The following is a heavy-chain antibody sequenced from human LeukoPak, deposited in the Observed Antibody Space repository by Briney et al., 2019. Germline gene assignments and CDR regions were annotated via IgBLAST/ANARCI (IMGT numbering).Heavy chain of an antibody. Sequence: SQTLSLTCTVSGGSISSGSYYWSWIRQPAGKGLEWIGRIYTSGSTYYNPSLKSRVTISVDTSKNQFSLKLSSVTAADTAVYYCARHSLGSVVPAAILDYWGRGTLVTVSS. V-gene: IGHV4-61*02. CDR2: IYTSGST. D-gene: IGHD2-2*01. CDR3: ARHSLGSVVPAAILDY. CDR1: GGSISSGSYY. J-gene: IGHJ4*02.